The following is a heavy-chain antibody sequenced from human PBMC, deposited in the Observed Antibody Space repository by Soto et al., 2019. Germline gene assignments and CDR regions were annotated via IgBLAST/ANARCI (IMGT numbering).Heavy chain of an antibody. J-gene: IGHJ4*02. CDR2: ISYDGSIK. V-gene: IGHV3-30-3*01. CDR1: GFTFSTYA. D-gene: IGHD3-10*01. CDR3: ASSFVIWFGEFY. Sequence: QLGGSLRLSCAASGFTFSTYAMHWVRQAPGKGLEWVAVISYDGSIKYYADSVKGRFTISRDNSKHTLYLQMNSLRAEDTAVYYCASSFVIWFGEFYWGQGTLVTVSS.